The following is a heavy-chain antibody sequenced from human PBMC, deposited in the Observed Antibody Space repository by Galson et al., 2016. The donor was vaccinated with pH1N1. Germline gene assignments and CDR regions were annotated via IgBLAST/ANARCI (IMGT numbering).Heavy chain of an antibody. J-gene: IGHJ6*02. CDR2: IIPIFGTT. V-gene: IGHV1-69*01. Sequence: SEGTFTSSTITWVRHAPGQGLAWVGDIIPIFGTTTYALKFQGRVTLTADGSLHTAFMELSGLTSQDTAVYYCARTPTSVVTVYSPFDVWGQGTTVTVSS. CDR3: ARTPTSVVTVYSPFDV. D-gene: IGHD4-23*01. CDR1: EGTFTSST.